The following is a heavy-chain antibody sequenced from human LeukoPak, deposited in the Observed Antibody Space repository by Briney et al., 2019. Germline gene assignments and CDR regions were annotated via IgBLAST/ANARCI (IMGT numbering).Heavy chain of an antibody. D-gene: IGHD1-26*01. CDR1: GGSFSGYY. CDR3: AKKVGASSGFDY. J-gene: IGHJ4*02. V-gene: IGHV4-34*01. Sequence: PETLSLTCAVYGGSFSGYYWSWIRQPPGKGLEWIGEINHSGSTNYNPSLKSRVTISVDTSKNQFSLKLTSVTAADTAVYFCAKKVGASSGFDYWGQGTLVTVSS. CDR2: INHSGST.